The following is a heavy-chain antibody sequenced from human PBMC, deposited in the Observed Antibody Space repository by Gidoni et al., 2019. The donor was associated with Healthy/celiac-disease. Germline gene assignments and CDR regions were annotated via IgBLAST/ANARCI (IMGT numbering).Heavy chain of an antibody. V-gene: IGHV1-3*01. J-gene: IGHJ4*02. D-gene: IGHD2-2*01. Sequence: QVQRVQSGAEGKKPGASVKVSCKASGYPFPSYAMHWVRQAPGQRLEWMGWINAGNGNTTYSQKFQGRVNITRDTSASTAYMELSSLRSEDTAVYYCASDPTRCSTSCSWGQGTLVTVSS. CDR1: GYPFPSYA. CDR2: INAGNGNT. CDR3: ASDPTRCSTSCS.